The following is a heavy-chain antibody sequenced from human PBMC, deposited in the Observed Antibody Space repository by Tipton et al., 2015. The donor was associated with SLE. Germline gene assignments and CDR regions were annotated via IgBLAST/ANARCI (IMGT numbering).Heavy chain of an antibody. V-gene: IGHV4-4*08. CDR1: GGSISSYY. J-gene: IGHJ4*02. D-gene: IGHD2-15*01. Sequence: TLSLTCAASGGSISSYYWSWIRQPPGKGLEWIGYIYTSGSTNYNPSLKSRVTMSVDTSKNQFSLNLSSVTAADTAVYYCVRGEGSGSWGQGTLVTVSS. CDR2: IYTSGST. CDR3: VRGEGSGS.